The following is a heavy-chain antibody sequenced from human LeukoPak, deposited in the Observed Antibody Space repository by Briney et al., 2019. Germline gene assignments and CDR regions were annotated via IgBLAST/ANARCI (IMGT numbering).Heavy chain of an antibody. CDR2: INHSRST. D-gene: IGHD2-2*01. Sequence: SETLSLTCAVSGGSFSGYYWSWIRQPPGKGLGWIGEINHSRSTNYNPSLQSRVTISVDTSKNNFSLKLSSATSADTAGNCCACRQPLSTAHDYWGQGTLVTVSS. CDR1: GGSFSGYY. V-gene: IGHV4-34*01. CDR3: ACRQPLSTAHDY. J-gene: IGHJ4*02.